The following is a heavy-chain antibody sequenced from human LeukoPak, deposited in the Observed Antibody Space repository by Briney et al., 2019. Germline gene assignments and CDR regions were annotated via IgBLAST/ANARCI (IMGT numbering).Heavy chain of an antibody. CDR1: GFPFSSYG. V-gene: IGHV3-33*01. CDR3: ARAVGPFDY. J-gene: IGHJ4*02. CDR2: IWYDGSNK. D-gene: IGHD1-26*01. Sequence: GGSLRLSCVASGFPFSSYGMHWVRQAPGRGLEWVAVIWYDGSNKYYADPMKGRFTISRDNSKSTLYLQMNSLRAEDTGVYYCARAVGPFDYWGQGTLVTVSS.